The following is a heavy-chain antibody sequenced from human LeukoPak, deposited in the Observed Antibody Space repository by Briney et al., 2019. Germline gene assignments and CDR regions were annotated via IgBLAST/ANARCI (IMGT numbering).Heavy chain of an antibody. CDR3: ARLTHRSSDAFDI. Sequence: ASVKVSCKASGGTFSSYAISWVRQAPGQGLEWMGGIIPIFGTANYAQKFQGRVTITADKSTSTAYMELSSLRSEDTAVYYCARLTHRSSDAFDIWGQGTMVTVSS. V-gene: IGHV1-69*06. CDR2: IIPIFGTA. J-gene: IGHJ3*02. CDR1: GGTFSSYA. D-gene: IGHD1-26*01.